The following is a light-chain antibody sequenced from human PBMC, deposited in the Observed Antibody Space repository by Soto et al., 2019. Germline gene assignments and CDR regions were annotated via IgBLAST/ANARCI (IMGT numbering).Light chain of an antibody. Sequence: QSVLTQPASVSGSPGQSITISCTGTSSDVGGYKYVSWYQQHPGKAPKLMIYEVSNRPSGISNRFSGSKSGNTASLTISGLQAEDEAVYYCQSYDNNLTVFGGGTKLTVL. V-gene: IGLV2-14*01. CDR3: QSYDNNLTV. J-gene: IGLJ2*01. CDR2: EVS. CDR1: SSDVGGYKY.